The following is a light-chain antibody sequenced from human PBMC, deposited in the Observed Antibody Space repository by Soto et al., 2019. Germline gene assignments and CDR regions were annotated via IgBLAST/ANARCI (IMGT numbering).Light chain of an antibody. J-gene: IGKJ2*01. CDR2: DAT. V-gene: IGKV3-11*01. CDR1: QNVSSY. CDR3: QQRSNWPRI. Sequence: EIVLTQSPATLSLSPGERATLSCRASQNVSSYLAWYQQKLGQTPRLLIYDATNRATGIPARFSGRGSGTQFTLSRYSLEPEDFAVYCCQQRSNWPRIFGRGINLEIK.